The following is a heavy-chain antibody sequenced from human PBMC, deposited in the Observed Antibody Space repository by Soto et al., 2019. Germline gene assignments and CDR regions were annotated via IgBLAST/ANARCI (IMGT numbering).Heavy chain of an antibody. CDR1: GGSFSGYY. D-gene: IGHD3-10*01. CDR2: INHSGST. CDR3: ARDKITCLFDY. J-gene: IGHJ4*02. V-gene: IGHV4-34*01. Sequence: QVQLQQWGAGLLKPSETLSLTCAVYGGSFSGYYWTWIRQPPGTGLEWIGEINHSGSTNYNPSLKSRVNISGNTSKNPFSLKLTSVTAAETAVYYCARDKITCLFDYWGQGTLVTVSS.